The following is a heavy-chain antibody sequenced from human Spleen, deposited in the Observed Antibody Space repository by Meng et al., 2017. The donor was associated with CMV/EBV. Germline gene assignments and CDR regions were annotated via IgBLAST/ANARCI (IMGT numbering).Heavy chain of an antibody. D-gene: IGHD3-22*01. J-gene: IGHJ4*02. Sequence: GESLKISCAASGFTFSDYYMSWIRQAPGKGLEWVSYISSSGSTIYYADSVKGRFTISRDNAKNTLYLQMNSLRAEDTAVYYCARGPSSGYYYSLGYWGQGTLVTVSS. V-gene: IGHV3-11*04. CDR2: ISSSGSTI. CDR3: ARGPSSGYYYSLGY. CDR1: GFTFSDYY.